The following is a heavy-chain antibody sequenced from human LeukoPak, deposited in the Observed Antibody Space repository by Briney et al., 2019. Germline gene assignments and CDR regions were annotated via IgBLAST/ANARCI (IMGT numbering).Heavy chain of an antibody. J-gene: IGHJ3*02. CDR2: ISSNGGST. Sequence: PGGSLRLSCAASGFTFSSYAMHWVRQAPGKGLEYVSAISSNGGSTYYANSVKGRFTISRDNSKNTLYLQMGSLRAEDMAVYYCAREVVGFDWSHDAFDIWGQGTMVTVSS. CDR3: AREVVGFDWSHDAFDI. CDR1: GFTFSSYA. D-gene: IGHD3-9*01. V-gene: IGHV3-64*01.